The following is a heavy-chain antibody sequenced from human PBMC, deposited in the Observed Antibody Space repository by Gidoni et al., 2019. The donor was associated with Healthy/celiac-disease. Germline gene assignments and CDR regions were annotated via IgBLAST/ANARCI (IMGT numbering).Heavy chain of an antibody. CDR1: GYTFTSYG. Sequence: QVQLVQSGAEVKKPGASVKVSCKASGYTFTSYGISWVRQATGQGLEWMGWISAYNGNPNYEQKLKGRVTMTTDPSTSTAYMELRSLISDDTAVYYCARALGLGARLIDYWGQGTLVTVSS. V-gene: IGHV1-18*01. CDR2: ISAYNGNP. CDR3: ARALGLGARLIDY. D-gene: IGHD1-26*01. J-gene: IGHJ4*02.